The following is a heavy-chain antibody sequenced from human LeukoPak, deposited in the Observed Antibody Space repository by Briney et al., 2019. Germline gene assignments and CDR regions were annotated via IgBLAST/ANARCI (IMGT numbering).Heavy chain of an antibody. CDR1: GYTYTSYD. V-gene: IGHV1-8*01. J-gene: IGHJ6*02. CDR3: ARGGVLYYYYGMDV. CDR2: MHPNSGNT. D-gene: IGHD1-1*01. Sequence: GASVKVSCKASGYTYTSYDINWVRQATGHGLEWMGWMHPNSGNTGYAQKFQGRVTMTRNTSISTAYMELSSLRSEDTAVYYCARGGVLYYYYGMDVWGQGTTVTVSS.